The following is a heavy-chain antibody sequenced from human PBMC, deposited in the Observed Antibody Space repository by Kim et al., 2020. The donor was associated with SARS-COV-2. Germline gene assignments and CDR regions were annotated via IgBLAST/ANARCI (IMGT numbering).Heavy chain of an antibody. CDR1: GGSISSSSYY. V-gene: IGHV4-39*07. Sequence: SETLSLTCTVSGGSISSSSYYWGWIRQPPGKGLEWIGSMYYSGSTYFNPSLKSRVTISVDTSKNQFSLKLSSVTAADTAIYYCARVSTMIVVVTNWGQGT. CDR3: ARVSTMIVVVTN. J-gene: IGHJ4*02. CDR2: MYYSGST. D-gene: IGHD3-22*01.